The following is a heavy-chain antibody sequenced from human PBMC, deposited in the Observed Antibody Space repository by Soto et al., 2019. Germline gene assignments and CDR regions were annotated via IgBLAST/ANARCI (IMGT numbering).Heavy chain of an antibody. V-gene: IGHV1-8*01. Sequence: GASVKVSCKASGYTFTSYDINWVRQATGQGLEWMGWMNPNSGNTGYAQKFQGRVTMTKNTLYLQMNSLRAEDTAVYYCARDESLGGSGSPHYGMHVWGQGTTVTVSS. CDR1: GYTFTSYD. CDR2: MNPNSGNT. D-gene: IGHD3-10*01. J-gene: IGHJ6*02. CDR3: ARDESLGGSGSPHYGMHV.